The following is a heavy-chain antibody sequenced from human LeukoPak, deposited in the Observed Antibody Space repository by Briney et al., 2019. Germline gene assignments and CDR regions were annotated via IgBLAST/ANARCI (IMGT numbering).Heavy chain of an antibody. Sequence: PGGSLRLSCAASGFMFSGYTMHWARPATAQGLESVSAISTNGGSTYYAHSVKGRFTISRDNSKNTLYLQMDSLRAEDMAVYYCAGEGSPGTFDYWGQGTLVTVSS. V-gene: IGHV3-64*01. D-gene: IGHD6-13*01. J-gene: IGHJ4*02. CDR1: GFMFSGYT. CDR2: ISTNGGST. CDR3: AGEGSPGTFDY.